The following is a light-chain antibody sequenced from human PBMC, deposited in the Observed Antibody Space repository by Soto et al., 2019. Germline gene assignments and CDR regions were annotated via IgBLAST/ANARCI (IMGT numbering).Light chain of an antibody. CDR3: QTWGTGIHV. V-gene: IGLV4-69*01. J-gene: IGLJ1*01. CDR2: LNSDGSH. CDR1: SGHSSYA. Sequence: QPVLTQSPSASASLGAPVKFTCTLSSGHSSYAIAWHQQQPEKGPRYLMKLNSDGSHSKGDGIPDRFSGSSSGAERYLTISSLQSEDEADYYCQTWGTGIHVFGTGTKLTVL.